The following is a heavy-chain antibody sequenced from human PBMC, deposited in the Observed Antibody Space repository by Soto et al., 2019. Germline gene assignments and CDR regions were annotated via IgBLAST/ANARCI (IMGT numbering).Heavy chain of an antibody. CDR3: ARESIVVVPASDDYYYGMDV. CDR1: GYSFTSYW. Sequence: PGESLKISCKGSGYSFTSYWIGWVRQMPGKGLEWMGIIYPGDSDTRYSPSSQGQVTISADKSISTAYMELRSLRSDDTAVYYCARESIVVVPASDDYYYGMDVWGQGTTVTVSS. D-gene: IGHD2-2*01. V-gene: IGHV5-51*01. J-gene: IGHJ6*02. CDR2: IYPGDSDT.